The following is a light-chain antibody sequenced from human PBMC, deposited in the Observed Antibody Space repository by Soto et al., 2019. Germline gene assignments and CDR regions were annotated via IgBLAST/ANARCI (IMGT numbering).Light chain of an antibody. CDR2: VDN. V-gene: IGLV1-44*01. CDR3: AAWGANRDLL. CDR1: YSNIGRYP. Sequence: QSVLIQPPSASGTPGQTVTISCSGDYSNIGRYPVNWYQQVPCMAPRLLIYVDNQRPSGVPARFSASRSGASASLAISGLQSADEADYYCAAWGANRDLLFGGGTQLTVL. J-gene: IGLJ7*01.